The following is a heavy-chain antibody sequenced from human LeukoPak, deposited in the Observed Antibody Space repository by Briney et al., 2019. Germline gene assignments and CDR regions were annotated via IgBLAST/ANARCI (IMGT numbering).Heavy chain of an antibody. CDR1: GGSISRSSYY. D-gene: IGHD1-7*01. CDR2: IFHSGST. Sequence: SETLSLTCTVSGGSISRSSYYWGWIRQPPGKGLEWIGSIFHSGSTYYNPSLKTRVTISVDTSKNQFSLKLSSVTAADTAVYYCARVPNWNYPSFDYWGQGTLVTVSS. V-gene: IGHV4-39*01. CDR3: ARVPNWNYPSFDY. J-gene: IGHJ4*02.